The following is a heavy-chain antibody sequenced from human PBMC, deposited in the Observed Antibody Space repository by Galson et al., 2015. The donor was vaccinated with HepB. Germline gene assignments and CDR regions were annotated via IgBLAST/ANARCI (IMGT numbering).Heavy chain of an antibody. CDR3: ARAFTPIDEFWCGYSSYYCYGMDV. Sequence: SLRLSCAASGFTFSDYYMSWIRQAPGKGLEWVSYISSRCSTIYYADSVKGRFTIFRDNAKNSLYLQMNSMRAEDTAVYYGARAFTPIDEFWCGYSSYYCYGMDVWGHGSTVTV. V-gene: IGHV3-11*01. CDR1: GFTFSDYY. D-gene: IGHD3-3*01. J-gene: IGHJ6*02. CDR2: ISSRCSTI.